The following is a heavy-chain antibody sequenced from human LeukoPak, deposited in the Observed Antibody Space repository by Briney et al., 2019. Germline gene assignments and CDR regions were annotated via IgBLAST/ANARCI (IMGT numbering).Heavy chain of an antibody. J-gene: IGHJ3*02. V-gene: IGHV3-66*01. CDR2: IENTGTT. CDR1: GFTVGTSY. D-gene: IGHD3-10*01. CDR3: ARARDYGSGKANAFDI. Sequence: SGGSLRLSCVAFGFTVGTSYMTWVRQAPGGGLECVSFIENTGTTYYADSVKGRFTTSRDNAENSLYLQMNSLRAEDTAVYYCARARDYGSGKANAFDIWGQGTMVTVSS.